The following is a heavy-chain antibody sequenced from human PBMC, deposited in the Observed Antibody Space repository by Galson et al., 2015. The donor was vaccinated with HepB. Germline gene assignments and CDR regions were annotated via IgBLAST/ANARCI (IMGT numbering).Heavy chain of an antibody. Sequence: SLRLSCAASGFSFSDYYMSWIRQAPGKGLEWISYISSRGQTIYYADSVKGRFTISRDNARNSLYLRMSSLRVDDTAVYYCAKETPLYYYDSSDYRGGDVSWGQGTLVTVSS. CDR1: GFSFSDYY. J-gene: IGHJ5*02. CDR3: AKETPLYYYDSSDYRGGDVS. CDR2: ISSRGQTI. V-gene: IGHV3-11*01. D-gene: IGHD3-22*01.